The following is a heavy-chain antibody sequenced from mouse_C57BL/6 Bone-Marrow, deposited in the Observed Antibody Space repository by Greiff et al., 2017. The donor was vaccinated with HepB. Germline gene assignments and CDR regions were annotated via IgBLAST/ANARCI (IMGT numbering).Heavy chain of an antibody. V-gene: IGHV1-72*01. CDR2: IDPNSGGT. CDR3: ARRRRYYAMDY. J-gene: IGHJ4*01. CDR1: GYTFTSYW. Sequence: QVQLQQPGAELVKPGASVKLSCKASGYTFTSYWMHWVKQRPGRGLEWIGRIDPNSGGTKYNEKFKSKATLTVDKPSSPAYMQLSSLTSEDSAVYYCARRRRYYAMDYWGQGTSVTVSS.